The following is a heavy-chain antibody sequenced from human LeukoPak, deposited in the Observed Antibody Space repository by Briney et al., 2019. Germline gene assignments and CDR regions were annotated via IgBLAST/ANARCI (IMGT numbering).Heavy chain of an antibody. V-gene: IGHV4-59*01. D-gene: IGHD1-14*01. Sequence: SETLSLTCTVSGGSISSYYWSWIRQPPGKGLEWIGYIYYSVSTNYNPSLKSRVTISVDTSKNQFSLKLSSVTAADTAVYYCARAEGGRGLPWMNAFDIWDQGTMVTVSS. J-gene: IGHJ3*02. CDR1: GGSISSYY. CDR2: IYYSVST. CDR3: ARAEGGRGLPWMNAFDI.